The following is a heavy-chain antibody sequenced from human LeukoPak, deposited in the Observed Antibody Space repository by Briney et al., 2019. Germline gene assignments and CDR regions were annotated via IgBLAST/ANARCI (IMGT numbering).Heavy chain of an antibody. Sequence: GRSLRLSCAASGFTFSSYGMHWVRQAPGKGLEWVAVISYDGSNKCYADSVKGRFTISRDNSKNTLYLQMNSLRAEDTAVYYCAKDNCQGFCELLVAATLDYWGQGTLVTVSS. CDR3: AKDNCQGFCELLVAATLDY. D-gene: IGHD2-15*01. CDR1: GFTFSSYG. CDR2: ISYDGSNK. J-gene: IGHJ4*02. V-gene: IGHV3-30*18.